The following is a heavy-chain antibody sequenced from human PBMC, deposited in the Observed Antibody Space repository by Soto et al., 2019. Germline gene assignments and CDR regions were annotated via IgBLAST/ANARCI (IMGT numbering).Heavy chain of an antibody. D-gene: IGHD2-15*01. J-gene: IGHJ4*02. CDR3: AGHGGYSY. V-gene: IGHV3-23*01. CDR2: FSSGSSDT. Sequence: EVQLLESGGGLVQAGGSLRLPCAATGFTVRPNGLKWFRQAPGKGLEWVASFSSGSSDTHYADSLKGRFAISRDNSKNTLYLQMNSLRVEDTALYYCAGHGGYSYLGQGTLVTVSS. CDR1: GFTVRPNG.